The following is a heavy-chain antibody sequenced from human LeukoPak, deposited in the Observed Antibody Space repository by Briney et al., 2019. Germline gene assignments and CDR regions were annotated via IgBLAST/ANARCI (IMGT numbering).Heavy chain of an antibody. J-gene: IGHJ4*02. CDR2: VDPDANTK. Sequence: GGFLRLSCAASGFTFSASWMTWVRQAPGRGLEWVANVDPDANTKNYLDSVKGRFTISRDNARNSLYLQMNSLRVEDTAIYYCARDPAYGALDYWGQGTLVTVSS. CDR3: ARDPAYGALDY. V-gene: IGHV3-7*01. D-gene: IGHD4-17*01. CDR1: GFTFSASW.